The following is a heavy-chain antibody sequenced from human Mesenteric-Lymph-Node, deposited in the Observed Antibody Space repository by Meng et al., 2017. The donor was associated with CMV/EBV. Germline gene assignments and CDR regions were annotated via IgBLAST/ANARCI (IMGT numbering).Heavy chain of an antibody. Sequence: ASGFTFSNYALHWVRQAPGKGLEWVAVISYDGSNKYYADSVKGRFTISRDNSKNTLYLQMNSLRAEDTAVYYCARSSGHHIYYFDYWGQGTLVTVSS. J-gene: IGHJ4*02. D-gene: IGHD6-19*01. CDR1: GFTFSNYA. CDR3: ARSSGHHIYYFDY. CDR2: ISYDGSNK. V-gene: IGHV3-30-3*01.